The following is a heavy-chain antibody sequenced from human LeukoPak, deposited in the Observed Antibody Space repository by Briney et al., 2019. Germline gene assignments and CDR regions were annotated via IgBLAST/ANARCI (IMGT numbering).Heavy chain of an antibody. CDR1: GYTFTGYY. V-gene: IGHV1-2*02. Sequence: ASVKVSCKASGYTFTGYYMHWVRQAPGQGLEWMGWINPNSGGTNYAQKLQGRVTMTTDTSTSTAYMELRSLRSDDTAVYYCAREVRNTCYFDYWGQGTLVTVSS. CDR3: AREVRNTCYFDY. CDR2: INPNSGGT. J-gene: IGHJ4*02. D-gene: IGHD1-14*01.